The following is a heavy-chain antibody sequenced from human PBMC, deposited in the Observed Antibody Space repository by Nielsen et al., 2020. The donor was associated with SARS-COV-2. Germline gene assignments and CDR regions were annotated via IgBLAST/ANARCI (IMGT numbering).Heavy chain of an antibody. V-gene: IGHV4-59*01. J-gene: IGHJ6*02. D-gene: IGHD1-26*01. CDR2: IYYSGST. Sequence: GSLRLSCTVSGGSISSYYWSWIRQPPGKGLEWIGYIYYSGSTNYNPSLKSRVTISVDTSKNQFSLKLSSVTAADTAVYYCARAPGWELLGLNYYYYYGMDVWGQGTTVTVSS. CDR1: GGSISSYY. CDR3: ARAPGWELLGLNYYYYYGMDV.